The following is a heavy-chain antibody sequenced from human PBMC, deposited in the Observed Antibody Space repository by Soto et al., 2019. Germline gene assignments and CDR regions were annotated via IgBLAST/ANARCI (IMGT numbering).Heavy chain of an antibody. CDR2: IIPIFGTA. CDR3: AREAVAGPGGAFDI. CDR1: GGTFSSYT. Sequence: GASVKVSCKASGGTFSSYTISWVRQAPGQGLEWMGGIIPIFGTANYAQKFQGRVTITADESTSTAYMELSSPRSEDTAVYYCAREAVAGPGGAFDIWGQGTMVTVSS. V-gene: IGHV1-69*13. J-gene: IGHJ3*02. D-gene: IGHD6-19*01.